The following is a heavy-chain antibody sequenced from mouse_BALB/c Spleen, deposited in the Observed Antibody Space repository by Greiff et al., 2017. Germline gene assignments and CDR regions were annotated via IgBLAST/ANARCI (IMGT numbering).Heavy chain of an antibody. Sequence: VQRVESGAELMKPGASVKISCKATGYTFSSYWIEWVKQRPGHGLEWIGEILPGSGSTNYNEKFKGKATFTADTSSNTAYMQLSSLTSEDSAVYYCARRGGYYAMDYWGQGTSVTVSS. J-gene: IGHJ4*01. D-gene: IGHD1-1*02. CDR2: ILPGSGST. CDR3: ARRGGYYAMDY. CDR1: GYTFSSYW. V-gene: IGHV1-9*01.